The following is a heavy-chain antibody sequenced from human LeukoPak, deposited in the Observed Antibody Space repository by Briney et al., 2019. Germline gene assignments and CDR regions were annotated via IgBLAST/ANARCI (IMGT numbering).Heavy chain of an antibody. CDR1: GYSFTSYW. J-gene: IGHJ4*02. D-gene: IGHD4-17*01. V-gene: IGHV5-10-1*01. Sequence: GESLKISCKGSGYSFTSYWISWVRQMPGKGLEWMGRIDPSDSYTNYSPSFQGHVTISADKSISTAYLQWSSLKASDTAMYYCARFEKTVTTPIDYFDYWGQGTLVTVSS. CDR3: ARFEKTVTTPIDYFDY. CDR2: IDPSDSYT.